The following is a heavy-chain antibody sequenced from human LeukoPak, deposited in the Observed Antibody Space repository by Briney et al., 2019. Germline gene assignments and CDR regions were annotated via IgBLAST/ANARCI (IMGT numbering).Heavy chain of an antibody. D-gene: IGHD3-10*01. V-gene: IGHV4-4*07. CDR1: GGSISSYN. CDR2: MYTSGST. CDR3: ARDPSDGSGSYYNAYYFDY. Sequence: PSETLSLTCTVSGGSISSYNWNWIRQPAGKGLEWIGRMYTSGSTNYNPSLKSRVTMSVDTSKNQFSLKLSSVTAADMAVYYCARDPSDGSGSYYNAYYFDYWGQGTLVTVSS. J-gene: IGHJ4*02.